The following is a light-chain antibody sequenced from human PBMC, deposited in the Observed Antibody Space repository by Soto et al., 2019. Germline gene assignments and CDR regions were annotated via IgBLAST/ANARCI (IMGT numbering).Light chain of an antibody. J-gene: IGKJ4*01. CDR2: WAS. Sequence: DIVMTQSPDSLAVSLGERATINCKSSQSVLYSSNNKNYLAWYQQKPGQPPKLLIYWASTRESGVPDRFSGSGSGKEFTLTISGLQAEDVAVYYCQQYYSTPLLSFGGGTKVEIK. CDR1: QSVLYSSNNKNY. V-gene: IGKV4-1*01. CDR3: QQYYSTPLLS.